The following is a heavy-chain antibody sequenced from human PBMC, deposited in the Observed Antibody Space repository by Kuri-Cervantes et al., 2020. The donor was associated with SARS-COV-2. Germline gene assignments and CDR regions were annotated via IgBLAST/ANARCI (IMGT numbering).Heavy chain of an antibody. CDR1: GGTFSNYA. J-gene: IGHJ4*02. V-gene: IGHV1-69*13. D-gene: IGHD5-18*01. CDR3: ARGGTLQRGYSYGFDY. CDR2: IIPIFGTP. Sequence: SVKVSCKASGGTFSNYAISWMRQAPGQGLQWMGGIIPIFGTPNYAQKFQGRVTITADESTSTAYMELSSLGSEDTAVYYCARGGTLQRGYSYGFDYWGQGTLVTVSS.